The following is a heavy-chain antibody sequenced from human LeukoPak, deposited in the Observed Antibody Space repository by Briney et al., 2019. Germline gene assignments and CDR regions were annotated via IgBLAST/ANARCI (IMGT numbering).Heavy chain of an antibody. CDR1: GGSFSGYY. Sequence: PSETLSLTCAVYGGSFSGYYWSWIRQPPGKGLAWIGEINHSGSTNYNPSLKSRVTISVDTSKNQFSLKLSSVTAADTAVYYCARGPYSSGWYNWFDPWGQGTLVTVSS. CDR3: ARGPYSSGWYNWFDP. D-gene: IGHD6-19*01. J-gene: IGHJ5*02. CDR2: INHSGST. V-gene: IGHV4-34*01.